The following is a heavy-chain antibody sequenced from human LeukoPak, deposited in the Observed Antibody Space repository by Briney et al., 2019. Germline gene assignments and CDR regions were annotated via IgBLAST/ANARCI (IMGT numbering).Heavy chain of an antibody. D-gene: IGHD2-15*01. CDR2: INPNSGGT. Sequence: ASVKVCCKASGYTFTGYYMHWVRQAPGQGLEWMGWINPNSGGTNYAQKFQGRVTMTRDTSISTAYMELSRLRSDDTAVYYCARDPSVVVVAVMNWFDPWGQGTLVTVSS. CDR1: GYTFTGYY. CDR3: ARDPSVVVVAVMNWFDP. V-gene: IGHV1-2*02. J-gene: IGHJ5*02.